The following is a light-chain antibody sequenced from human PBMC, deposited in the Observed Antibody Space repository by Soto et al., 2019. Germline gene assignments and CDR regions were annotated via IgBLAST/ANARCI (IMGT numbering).Light chain of an antibody. CDR3: QAWDSSTVV. J-gene: IGLJ2*01. CDR2: QHS. CDR1: KLGDKY. V-gene: IGLV3-1*01. Sequence: SYELTQPPSVSVSPGQTASITCSGDKLGDKYACWYQQKPGQSPVLVIYQHSKRPSGIPERLSGSNSGNTATLTISGTQAMDEADYYCQAWDSSTVVFGGGTKLTVL.